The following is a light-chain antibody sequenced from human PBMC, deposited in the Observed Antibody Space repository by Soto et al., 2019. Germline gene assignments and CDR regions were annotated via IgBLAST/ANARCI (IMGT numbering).Light chain of an antibody. J-gene: IGKJ3*01. V-gene: IGKV3-11*01. Sequence: PKSPVTLSLARVEKATLSGWASQSVSSFLAWYQQKPGQAPRLLIYDASNRATGIPARFSCSESGTDFTLTISSPGPQDFAVYYCQHRSRWPGALGPGTKVDIK. CDR1: QSVSSF. CDR3: QHRSRWPGA. CDR2: DAS.